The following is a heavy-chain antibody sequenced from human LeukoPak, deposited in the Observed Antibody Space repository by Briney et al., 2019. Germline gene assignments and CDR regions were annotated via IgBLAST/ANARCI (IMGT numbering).Heavy chain of an antibody. J-gene: IGHJ4*02. D-gene: IGHD3-10*01. CDR1: GFTFSSYA. CDR3: AKDLVTGSLDY. Sequence: GGSLRLSCAASGFTFSSYAMTWVRQAPGKGLEWVSSISSSGGSTYYADSVRGRFTTSRDNSKNTLYLQMNSLRAEDTAIYYCAKDLVTGSLDYWGQGTLVTVSS. CDR2: ISSSGGST. V-gene: IGHV3-23*01.